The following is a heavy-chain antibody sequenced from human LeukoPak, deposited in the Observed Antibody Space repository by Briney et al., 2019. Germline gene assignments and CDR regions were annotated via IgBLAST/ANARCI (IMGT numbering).Heavy chain of an antibody. CDR2: INHSGST. Sequence: SETLSLTCTVSGGSISSGSYYWSWIRQPPGKGLEWIGEINHSGSTNYNPSLKSRVTISVDTSKNQFSLKLSSVTAADTAVYYCARLPARRYYGSGRPIDYWGQGTLVTVSS. CDR1: GGSISSGSYY. CDR3: ARLPARRYYGSGRPIDY. D-gene: IGHD3-10*01. J-gene: IGHJ4*02. V-gene: IGHV4-39*07.